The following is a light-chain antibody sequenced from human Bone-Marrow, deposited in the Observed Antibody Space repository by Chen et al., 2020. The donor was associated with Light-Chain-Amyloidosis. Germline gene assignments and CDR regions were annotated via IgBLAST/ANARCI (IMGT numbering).Light chain of an antibody. J-gene: IGLJ1*01. V-gene: IGLV2-14*01. CDR2: EVT. CDR1: SSDVGGDNL. CDR3: SSYTITNTLV. Sequence: QSALPQPASVSGSPGQSITISCTGTSSDVGGDNLVSWYQQHPDTAPKLMIYEVTNRPSWVPDRFSGSKSDNTASLTISGLLTEDEADYFCSSYTITNTLVFGSGTRVSVL.